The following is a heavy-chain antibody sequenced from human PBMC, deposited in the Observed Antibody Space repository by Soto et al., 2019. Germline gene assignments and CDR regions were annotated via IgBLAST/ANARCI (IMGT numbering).Heavy chain of an antibody. CDR1: GGTFSSYA. CDR3: ATEGDGSGSYYCGMDV. Sequence: QVQLVQSGAEVKKPGSSVKVSCKASGGTFSSYAITWVRQAPGQGLEWMGGIIPIFGTANYAQKFQGRVTITADESTRTAYMELSSLRSDDTAVYYCATEGDGSGSYYCGMDVGGQGTTVTVSS. D-gene: IGHD3-22*01. V-gene: IGHV1-69*12. J-gene: IGHJ6*02. CDR2: IIPIFGTA.